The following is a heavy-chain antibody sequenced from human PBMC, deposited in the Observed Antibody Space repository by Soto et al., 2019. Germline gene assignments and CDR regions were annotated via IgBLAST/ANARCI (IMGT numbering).Heavy chain of an antibody. D-gene: IGHD3-10*01. V-gene: IGHV5-51*01. CDR2: IYPGDSDT. CDR1: GYRFTSYW. CDR3: AGGGVRGVITRTRDYYGMDV. Sequence: PGESLRISCKGSGYRFTSYWIGWVRPIPGKGLEWMGIIYPGDSDTRYSPSFQGQVTISADKSISTAYLQWSSLKASDTAMYYCAGGGVRGVITRTRDYYGMDVWGQGTTVTVSS. J-gene: IGHJ6*02.